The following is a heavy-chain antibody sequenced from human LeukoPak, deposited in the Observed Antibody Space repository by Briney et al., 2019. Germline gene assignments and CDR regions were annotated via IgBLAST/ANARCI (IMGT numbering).Heavy chain of an antibody. V-gene: IGHV1-2*02. D-gene: IGHD2-2*01. CDR2: INPNSGGT. Sequence: GASVKVSCKASGYTFIGYYMHWVRQATGQGLDWMGWINPNSGGTNYAQKFQGRVTITRDTSISTAYMELSRLRSDDTAVYYRARGYCSSTSCYHYYYYGMDVWGQGTTDTVSS. CDR3: ARGYCSSTSCYHYYYYGMDV. J-gene: IGHJ6*02. CDR1: GYTFIGYY.